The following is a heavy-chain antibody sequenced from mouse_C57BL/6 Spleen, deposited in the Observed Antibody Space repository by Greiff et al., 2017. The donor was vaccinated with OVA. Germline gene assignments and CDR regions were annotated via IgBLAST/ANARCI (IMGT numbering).Heavy chain of an antibody. J-gene: IGHJ4*01. CDR2: INPSSGYT. CDR3: ARGGKGFYAMDY. V-gene: IGHV1-4*01. Sequence: VQLQESGAELARPGASVKMSCKASGYTFTSYTMHWVKQRPGQGLEWIGYINPSSGYTKYNQKFKDKATLTADKSSSTAYMQLSSLTSDDSAVYYCARGGKGFYAMDYWGQGTSVTVSS. CDR1: GYTFTSYT.